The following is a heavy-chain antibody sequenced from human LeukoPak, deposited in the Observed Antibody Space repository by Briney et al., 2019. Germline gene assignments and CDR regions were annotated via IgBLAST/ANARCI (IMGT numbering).Heavy chain of an antibody. J-gene: IGHJ5*02. CDR3: ARLQLLSWFDP. Sequence: SETLSLTCTVSGGSISSYYWSWIRQPPGKGLEWIGYIYYSGSTNYNPSLKSRVTISVDTSKNQFSLKLSSVTAADTAVYYCARLQLLSWFDPWAREPWSPSPQ. D-gene: IGHD2-2*01. CDR2: IYYSGST. V-gene: IGHV4-59*01. CDR1: GGSISSYY.